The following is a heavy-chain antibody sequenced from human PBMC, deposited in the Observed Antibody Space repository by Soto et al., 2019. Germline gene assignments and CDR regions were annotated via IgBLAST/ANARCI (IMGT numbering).Heavy chain of an antibody. D-gene: IGHD3-3*01. CDR1: GYSFTSYY. CDR3: ARDRDFGTGDEYYYYDMDG. Sequence: GYSVQVSCKASGYSFTSYYLHWVRQAPGQGLEWMGIINPNSTSASYAQKFQGRVTMTRDTSTSKVYMELSTLRSEDTAVYYCARDRDFGTGDEYYYYDMDGWGQGTTVTVS. V-gene: IGHV1-46*01. CDR2: INPNSTSA. J-gene: IGHJ6*02.